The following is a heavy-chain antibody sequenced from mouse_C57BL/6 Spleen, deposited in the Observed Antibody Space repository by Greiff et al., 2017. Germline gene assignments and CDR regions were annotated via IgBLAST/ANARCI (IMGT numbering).Heavy chain of an antibody. V-gene: IGHV7-3*01. CDR3: ARRDGNYVWYFDV. Sequence: EVQGVESGGGLVQPGGSLSLSCAASGFTFTDYYMSWVRQPPGKALEWLGFISNKANGYTEEYSASVKGRFTISRDNSQSILYLQMNALGAEDSATDYCARRDGNYVWYFDVWGTGTTVTVSS. D-gene: IGHD2-1*01. CDR2: ISNKANGYTE. CDR1: GFTFTDYY. J-gene: IGHJ1*03.